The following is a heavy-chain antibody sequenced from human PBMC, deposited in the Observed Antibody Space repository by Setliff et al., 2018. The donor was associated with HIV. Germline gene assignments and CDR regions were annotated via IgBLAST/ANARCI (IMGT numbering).Heavy chain of an antibody. CDR2: IYYSGST. CDR3: ARDIGTVTDSDY. D-gene: IGHD4-4*01. J-gene: IGHJ4*02. CDR1: GGSISSGSYY. V-gene: IGHV4-39*07. Sequence: SETLSLTCTVSGGSISSGSYYWSWIRQPPGKGLEWIGTIYYSGSTYYNPSLKSRVTISVDTSKNQFSLKLSSVTAADTAVYYCARDIGTVTDSDYWGQGTLVTVSS.